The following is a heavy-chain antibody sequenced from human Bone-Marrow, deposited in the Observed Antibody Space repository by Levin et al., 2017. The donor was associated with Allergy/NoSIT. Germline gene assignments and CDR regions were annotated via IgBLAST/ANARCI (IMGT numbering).Heavy chain of an antibody. Sequence: SQTLSLTCTVSGGSISSGSYYWSWIRQPAGKGLEWIGRIYTSGSTNYNPSLKSRVTISVDTSKNQFSLKLSSVTAADTAVYYCAREERYFDWLSHAFDIWGQGTMVTVSS. V-gene: IGHV4-61*02. J-gene: IGHJ3*02. CDR1: GGSISSGSYY. D-gene: IGHD3-9*01. CDR2: IYTSGST. CDR3: AREERYFDWLSHAFDI.